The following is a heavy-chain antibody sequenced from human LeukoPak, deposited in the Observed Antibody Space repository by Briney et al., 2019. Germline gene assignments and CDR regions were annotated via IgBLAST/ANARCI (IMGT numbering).Heavy chain of an antibody. Sequence: PGGSLRLSCAASGFTFSSDALSWVRQAPGKGLEWVSSISGNGEGRVYADSVKGRFTISRDNSKNTLYLQMNSLRVEDTAVYYCAKVGMVGASRYFDLWGRGSLVTVSS. D-gene: IGHD1-26*01. V-gene: IGHV3-23*01. CDR1: GFTFSSDA. CDR2: ISGNGEGR. J-gene: IGHJ2*01. CDR3: AKVGMVGASRYFDL.